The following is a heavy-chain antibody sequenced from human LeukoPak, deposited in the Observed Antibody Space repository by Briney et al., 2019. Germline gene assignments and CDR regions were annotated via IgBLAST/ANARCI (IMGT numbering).Heavy chain of an antibody. CDR3: ARGLGSRYYFNS. Sequence: PSETLSLTCTVSGGSVSSGSYYWSWIRQPPGKGLEWIGYIYYSGSTNYNPSLKSRVTISGDTSKNQFSLKLTSVTAADTAVYYCARGLGSRYYFNSWGQGTLVTVSS. D-gene: IGHD3-10*01. J-gene: IGHJ4*02. CDR1: GGSVSSGSYY. CDR2: IYYSGST. V-gene: IGHV4-61*01.